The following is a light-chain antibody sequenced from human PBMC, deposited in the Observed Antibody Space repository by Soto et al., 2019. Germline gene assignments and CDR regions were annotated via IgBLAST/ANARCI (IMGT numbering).Light chain of an antibody. CDR1: QSISSW. Sequence: DIQMTQSPSTLSASVGDRVTITCRASQSISSWLAWYQQKAGKAPKLLLYEASRLESGVPSRFSGSGYGTEFPLPISSLQPDDFATYDCQQYYSYVTFGPGTRVEIE. J-gene: IGKJ1*01. CDR2: EAS. CDR3: QQYYSYVT. V-gene: IGKV1-5*01.